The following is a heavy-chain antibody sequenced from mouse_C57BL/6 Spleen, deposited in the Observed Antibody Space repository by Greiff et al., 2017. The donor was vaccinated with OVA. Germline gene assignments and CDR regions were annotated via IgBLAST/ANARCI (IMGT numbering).Heavy chain of an antibody. CDR2: ISSGGSYT. D-gene: IGHD2-4*01. J-gene: IGHJ1*03. CDR1: GFTFSSYG. Sequence: DVKLVESGGDLVKPGGSLKLSCAASGFTFSSYGMSWVRQTPDKRLEWVATISSGGSYTYYPDSVKGRFTISRDNAKNTLYLQMSSLKSEDTAMYYCARQYYDYDRGFDVWGTGTTVTVSS. V-gene: IGHV5-6*02. CDR3: ARQYYDYDRGFDV.